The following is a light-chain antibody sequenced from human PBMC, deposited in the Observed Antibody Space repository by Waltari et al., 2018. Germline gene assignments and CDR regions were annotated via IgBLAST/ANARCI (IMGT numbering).Light chain of an antibody. J-gene: IGKJ1*01. CDR1: ETVTSH. CDR3: QQYYEWQT. Sequence: EIVMTQSPAVLSVSPGQRATLSCRASETVTSHLAWYQQKPGQAPRLLFEDVSTRAAGIPAGFSGSGSETEFTLTVTSLQSEDCAVYYCQQYYEWQTFGPGTKVEIK. CDR2: DVS. V-gene: IGKV3D-15*01.